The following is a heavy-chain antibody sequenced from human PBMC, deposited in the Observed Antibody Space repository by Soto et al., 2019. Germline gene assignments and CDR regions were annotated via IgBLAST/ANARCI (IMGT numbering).Heavy chain of an antibody. CDR2: INTYNGDT. CDR1: GYTFPSYG. V-gene: IGHV1-18*01. CDR3: ARDDRQADYGAKWYFDL. Sequence: QVQLVQSGGEVKNPGASVRVSCKASGYTFPSYGISWVRQAPGQGLEWMGWINTYNGDTNYAPKLQDRVTVTTDTPTSTAYLELGSLRPDDTAMYYCARDDRQADYGAKWYFDLWGRGTLVIVSS. J-gene: IGHJ2*01. D-gene: IGHD4-17*01.